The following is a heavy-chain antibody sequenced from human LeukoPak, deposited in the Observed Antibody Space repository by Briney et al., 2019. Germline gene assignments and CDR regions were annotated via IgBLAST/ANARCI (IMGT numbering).Heavy chain of an antibody. Sequence: PSETLSLTCTVSGGSISSYYWSWIRQPPGKGLEWIGYIYYSGSTNYNPSLKSRVTMSVDTSKNQFSLKLSSVTAADTAVYYCAREGVWSGYYHYWGQGTLVTVSS. CDR1: GGSISSYY. D-gene: IGHD3-3*01. J-gene: IGHJ4*02. CDR2: IYYSGST. V-gene: IGHV4-59*12. CDR3: AREGVWSGYYHY.